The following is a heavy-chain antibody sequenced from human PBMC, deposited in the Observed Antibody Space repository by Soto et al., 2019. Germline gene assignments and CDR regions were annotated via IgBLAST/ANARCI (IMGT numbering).Heavy chain of an antibody. D-gene: IGHD3-10*01. J-gene: IGHJ4*02. CDR1: GFTFSSYA. Sequence: EVQVLESGGGLVQPGGSLRVSCAASGFTFSSYAMSWVRQAPGKGLEWVSAISGSGGSIYYADSVKGRFTISRDNSKNTLYLQMNSLRAEDTAVYYCANYYGSGSSSNRGDYWGQGTLVTVSS. CDR2: ISGSGGSI. V-gene: IGHV3-23*01. CDR3: ANYYGSGSSSNRGDY.